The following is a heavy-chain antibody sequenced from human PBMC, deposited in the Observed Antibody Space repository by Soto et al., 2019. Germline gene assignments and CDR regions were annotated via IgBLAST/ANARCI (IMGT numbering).Heavy chain of an antibody. D-gene: IGHD3-16*01. CDR2: IYYSGGT. CDR3: RRVGGITSFDP. V-gene: IGHV4-31*03. CDR1: GGSISRGGYY. Sequence: QVQLQESGPGLVKPSQTLSLTCTVSGGSISRGGYYWSWIRQHPGKVLAWIGYIYYSGGTYYNPSLKSRVIISVDPSMTQFSLQLGSVPAAATAVFYCRRVGGITSFDPWGPGTLVTVSS. J-gene: IGHJ5*02.